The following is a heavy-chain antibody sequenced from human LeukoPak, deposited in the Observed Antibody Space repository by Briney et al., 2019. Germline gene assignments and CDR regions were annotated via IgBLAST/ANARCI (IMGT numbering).Heavy chain of an antibody. CDR1: GFTFRTYS. Sequence: GESLRLSCAVSGFTFRTYSMNWFRQAPGKGLEWVSSISSTSYSKYYADSVKGRFNISRDNAENSVYLQMNSLRADDTAIYYCTGESAARSIAVADYWGQGTLVTVSS. J-gene: IGHJ4*02. CDR2: ISSTSYSK. V-gene: IGHV3-21*06. D-gene: IGHD6-19*01. CDR3: TGESAARSIAVADY.